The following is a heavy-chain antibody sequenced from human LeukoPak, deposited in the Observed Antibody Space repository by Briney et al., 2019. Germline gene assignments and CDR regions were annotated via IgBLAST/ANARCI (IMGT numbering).Heavy chain of an antibody. J-gene: IGHJ4*02. Sequence: GGSLRLSCAASGFTVSINYMSWVRQAPGKGLEWVSLIDSGGNTYYADSVKGRFTISRDNSKNTLYLQMNSLKAEDTAVYYCARWAFRSSSYISGIDYWGEGTLVTVST. D-gene: IGHD1-14*01. V-gene: IGHV3-53*01. CDR2: IDSGGNT. CDR3: ARWAFRSSSYISGIDY. CDR1: GFTVSINY.